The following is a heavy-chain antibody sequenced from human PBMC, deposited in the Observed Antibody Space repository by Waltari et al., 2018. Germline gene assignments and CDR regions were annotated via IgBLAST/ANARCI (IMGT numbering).Heavy chain of an antibody. CDR1: GFVFTNHW. CDR3: VRGHWYYDA. J-gene: IGHJ4*02. CDR2: IDTDGSAT. V-gene: IGHV3-74*01. Sequence: EVQLVAAGGGLVQPGGSLALSCAASGFVFTNHWMHWVRQVPGQGLMWVARIDTDGSATDYADSVKGRFTISRDNAKNTLHLHMSSLRVEDSALYYCVRGHWYYDAWGQGRLVAVSS.